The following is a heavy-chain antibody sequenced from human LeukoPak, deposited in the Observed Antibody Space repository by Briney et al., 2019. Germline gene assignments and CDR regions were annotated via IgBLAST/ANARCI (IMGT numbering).Heavy chain of an antibody. V-gene: IGHV4-59*08. D-gene: IGHD1-1*01. CDR2: IHYSGST. CDR3: ATSHGISAFDV. CDR1: GGSISDYY. Sequence: ASETLSLTCTVSGGSISDYYWGWIRQPPGKGLEWIGSIHYSGSTNYNPSLKSRVTISIDTSKNQYSLRLSSVTAADTAVYYCATSHGISAFDVWGRGTMLTVSS. J-gene: IGHJ3*01.